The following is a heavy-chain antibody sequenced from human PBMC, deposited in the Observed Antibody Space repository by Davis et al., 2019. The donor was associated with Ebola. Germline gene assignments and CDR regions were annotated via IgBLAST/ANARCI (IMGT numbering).Heavy chain of an antibody. CDR1: GFTFSSYG. D-gene: IGHD3-10*01. J-gene: IGHJ4*02. CDR3: ARVTTYGSY. CDR2: ISYDGSNK. V-gene: IGHV3-30*03. Sequence: GESLKISCAASGFTFSSYGMHWVRQAPGKGLEWVAVISYDGSNKYYADSVKGRFTISRDNSKNTLYLQMNSLRAEDTALYYCARVTTYGSYWGQGTLVTVSS.